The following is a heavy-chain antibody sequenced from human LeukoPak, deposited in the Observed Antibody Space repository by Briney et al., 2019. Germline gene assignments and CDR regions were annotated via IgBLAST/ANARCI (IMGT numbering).Heavy chain of an antibody. Sequence: SQTLSLTCAISGDSVSSYSAGWNWIRQSPSRGLEWLGRTYYRSKWYNEYALSVRSRITISPDTSKDQVSLQLNSVTPDDTAFYYCGRDIGAAIGHWGQGTLVTVSS. CDR1: GDSVSSYSAG. D-gene: IGHD6-13*01. CDR3: GRDIGAAIGH. V-gene: IGHV6-1*01. CDR2: TYYRSKWYN. J-gene: IGHJ4*02.